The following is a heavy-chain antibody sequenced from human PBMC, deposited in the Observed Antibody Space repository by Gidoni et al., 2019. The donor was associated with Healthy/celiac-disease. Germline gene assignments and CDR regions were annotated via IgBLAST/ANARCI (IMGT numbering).Heavy chain of an antibody. V-gene: IGHV4-34*01. Sequence: QVQLQQWGAGLLKPSETLALTCDVYGGAFSGYYGRWIRQPPGKGLEWIGEINHSGSTNYNPSLKSRVTISVDTPKNQFSLKLISVTAADTAVYYCARWGTRINYWGQGTLVTVSS. CDR3: ARWGTRINY. CDR1: GGAFSGYY. J-gene: IGHJ4*02. D-gene: IGHD2-2*01. CDR2: INHSGST.